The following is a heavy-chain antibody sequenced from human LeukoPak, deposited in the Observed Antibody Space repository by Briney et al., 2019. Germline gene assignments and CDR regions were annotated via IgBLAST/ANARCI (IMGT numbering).Heavy chain of an antibody. J-gene: IGHJ4*02. D-gene: IGHD3-10*01. CDR1: GGSFSGYY. CDR2: INHSGST. V-gene: IGHV4-34*01. CDR3: ARNRRRRYYGSGPKGYYSDY. Sequence: SETLSLTCAVYGGSFSGYYWSWIRQPPGKGLKWIGEINHSGSTNYNPSLKSRVTISVDTSKNQFSLKLSSVTAADTAVYYCARNRRRRYYGSGPKGYYSDYWGQGTLVTVSS.